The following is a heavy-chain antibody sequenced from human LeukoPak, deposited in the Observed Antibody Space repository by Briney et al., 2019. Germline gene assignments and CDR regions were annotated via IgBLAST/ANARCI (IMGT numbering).Heavy chain of an antibody. D-gene: IGHD1-26*01. CDR2: INHSGST. V-gene: IGHV4-34*01. CDR1: GGSFSGYY. CDR3: ARRWENAFDI. J-gene: IGHJ3*02. Sequence: SETLSLTCAVYGGSFSGYYWSWIRQPPGKGLEWIGEINHSGSTNYNPSLKSRVTISVDTSKNQFSLKLSSVTAADTAEYYCARRWENAFDIWGQGTMVTVSS.